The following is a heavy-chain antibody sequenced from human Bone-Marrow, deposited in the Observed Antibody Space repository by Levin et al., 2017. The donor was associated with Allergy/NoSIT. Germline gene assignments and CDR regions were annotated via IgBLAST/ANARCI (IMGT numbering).Heavy chain of an antibody. V-gene: IGHV1-18*01. CDR1: GYTFASYG. Sequence: GESLKISCKASGYTFASYGISWVRQAPGEGLEWMGWISGKNGDTKYAQNLQGRVTMTIDTSANTAYMELRSLRSDDTAVYYCARDTYMGQLLYFFYYYMDVWGEGTAVTISS. D-gene: IGHD2-2*02. J-gene: IGHJ6*03. CDR2: ISGKNGDT. CDR3: ARDTYMGQLLYFFYYYMDV.